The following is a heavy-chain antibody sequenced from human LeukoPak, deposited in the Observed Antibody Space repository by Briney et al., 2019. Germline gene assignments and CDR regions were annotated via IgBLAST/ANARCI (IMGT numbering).Heavy chain of an antibody. CDR2: IIPIFGTA. D-gene: IGHD2-15*01. CDR3: AREGGGHPGIGYYYMDV. J-gene: IGHJ6*03. Sequence: SVKVSCKASGGTFSSYAISWVRQGPGQGLEWMGGIIPIFGTANYAQKFKGRVTITTDESTSTAYMELSSLRSEDTAVYYCAREGGGHPGIGYYYMDVWGKGTTVTVSS. V-gene: IGHV1-69*05. CDR1: GGTFSSYA.